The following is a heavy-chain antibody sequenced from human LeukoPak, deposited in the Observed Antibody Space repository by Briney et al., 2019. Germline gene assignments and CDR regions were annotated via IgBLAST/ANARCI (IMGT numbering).Heavy chain of an antibody. Sequence: PGGSLRLSCAASGFTFSSYAMHWVRQAPGEGLEWVAVISYDGSNKYYADSVKGRFTISRDNSKNTLYLQMNSLRAEDTAVYYCARIVSPSFDYWGQGTLVTVSS. CDR2: ISYDGSNK. V-gene: IGHV3-30-3*01. J-gene: IGHJ4*02. CDR3: ARIVSPSFDY. CDR1: GFTFSSYA. D-gene: IGHD3-16*02.